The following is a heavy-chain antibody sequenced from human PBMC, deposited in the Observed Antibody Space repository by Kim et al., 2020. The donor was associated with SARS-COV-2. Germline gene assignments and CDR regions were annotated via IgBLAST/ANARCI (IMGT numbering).Heavy chain of an antibody. Sequence: SETLSLTYTVSGGSLSGSGYYWSWFRQLPGKGLEWIGYIYYRGSTYYSPSLKSRLTISVDTSKNQFFLNLSSVTAADTAVYYCSRDYDSSGYYDTWGQGT. CDR1: GGSLSGSGYY. CDR2: IYYRGST. V-gene: IGHV4-31*03. CDR3: SRDYDSSGYYDT. J-gene: IGHJ5*02. D-gene: IGHD3-22*01.